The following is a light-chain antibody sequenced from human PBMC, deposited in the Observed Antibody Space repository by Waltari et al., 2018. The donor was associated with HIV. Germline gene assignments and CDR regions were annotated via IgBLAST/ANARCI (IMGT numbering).Light chain of an antibody. CDR2: AAS. CDR3: QQYDTYEYS. V-gene: IGKV1-39*01. CDR1: QSISSY. J-gene: IGKJ2*03. Sequence: DIQMTQSPSSLSASVGDRVTITCRTSQSISSYLNWFQQKPGKAPKLLIYAASNLQSGVPSRFSGSGSGTDFTLTISSLQPDDVATYYCQQYDTYEYSFGQGTKLEI.